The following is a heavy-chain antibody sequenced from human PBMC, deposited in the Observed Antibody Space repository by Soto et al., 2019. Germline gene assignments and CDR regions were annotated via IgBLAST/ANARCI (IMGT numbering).Heavy chain of an antibody. Sequence: SVKVSCKASGFTFTSSAMQWVRQARGQRLEWIGWIVVGSGNTNYAQKFQERVTITRDTSTSTAYMELSSLRSEDTAVYYCARGKIVGATLIDYYYYYGMDVWGQGTTVTVSS. CDR2: IVVGSGNT. V-gene: IGHV1-58*02. CDR1: GFTFTSSA. J-gene: IGHJ6*02. CDR3: ARGKIVGATLIDYYYYYGMDV. D-gene: IGHD1-26*01.